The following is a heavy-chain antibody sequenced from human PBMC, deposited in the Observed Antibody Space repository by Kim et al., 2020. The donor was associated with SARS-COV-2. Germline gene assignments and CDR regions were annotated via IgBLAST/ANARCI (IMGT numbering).Heavy chain of an antibody. Sequence: ASVKVSCKASGYTFTSYAMNWVRQTPGQGLEWMGWINTNTGNPTYAQGFTGRFVFSLDTSVSTAYLQISSLKAEDTAVYYCARSLYYYDSSGYYYVGAFDSWGQGTLVTVSS. D-gene: IGHD3-22*01. CDR2: INTNTGNP. CDR1: GYTFTSYA. CDR3: ARSLYYYDSSGYYYVGAFDS. J-gene: IGHJ4*02. V-gene: IGHV7-4-1*02.